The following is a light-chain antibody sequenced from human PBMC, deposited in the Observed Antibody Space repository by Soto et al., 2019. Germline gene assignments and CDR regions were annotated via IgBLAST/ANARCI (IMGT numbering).Light chain of an antibody. J-gene: IGKJ4*01. CDR2: AAS. V-gene: IGKV1-27*01. Sequence: DIQMTQSPSSLSASVGDKVTITCRASQGISNSLAWYQQKPGKVPKLLIYAASTLHSGVPSRFSGSGSGTHFTLTISSLQPEDVTTYYCQNYNGAPLTFGGGTKVEIK. CDR3: QNYNGAPLT. CDR1: QGISNS.